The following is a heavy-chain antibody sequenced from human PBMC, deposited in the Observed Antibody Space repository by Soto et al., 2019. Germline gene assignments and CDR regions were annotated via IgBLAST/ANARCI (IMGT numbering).Heavy chain of an antibody. CDR2: INAGNGNT. CDR3: ARLTMVRGVPSNWFDP. Sequence: ASVKVSCKASGYTFTSYAMHWVRQAPGQRLEWMGWINAGNGNTKYSQKFQGRVTITRDTSASTAYMELSSLRSEDTAVYYCARLTMVRGVPSNWFDPWGQGTRVTVS. D-gene: IGHD3-10*01. J-gene: IGHJ5*02. CDR1: GYTFTSYA. V-gene: IGHV1-3*01.